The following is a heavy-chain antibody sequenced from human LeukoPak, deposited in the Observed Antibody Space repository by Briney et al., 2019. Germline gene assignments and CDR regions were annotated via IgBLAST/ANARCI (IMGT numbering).Heavy chain of an antibody. Sequence: SETLSLTCTVSGGSISSFYWNWIRQAPGEGLEWVGYTHYSGSTNYNPSLKSRVTISVDTSKNQFSLKLSSVTAADTAVYYCARDADTSSHFDYWGQGTLVTVSS. CDR1: GGSISSFY. CDR3: ARDADTSSHFDY. CDR2: THYSGST. D-gene: IGHD2-2*01. J-gene: IGHJ4*02. V-gene: IGHV4-59*01.